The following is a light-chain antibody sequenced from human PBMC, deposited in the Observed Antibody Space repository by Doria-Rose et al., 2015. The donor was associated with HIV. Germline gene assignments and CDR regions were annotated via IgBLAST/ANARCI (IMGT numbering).Light chain of an antibody. CDR2: DGS. J-gene: IGKJ1*01. CDR3: HQYGTSWT. CDR1: QSFSSTY. V-gene: IGKV3-20*01. Sequence: EIVLTQSPGTLSLSPGERATLSCRASQSFSSTYLAWYQQKLGQAPSLLIYDGSTRATGIPDRFSASGSGTDFTLTINRLEPEDFALYYCHQYGTSWTFGQGTKVEI.